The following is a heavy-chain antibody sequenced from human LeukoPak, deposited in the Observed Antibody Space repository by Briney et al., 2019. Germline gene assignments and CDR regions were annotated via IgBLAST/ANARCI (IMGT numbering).Heavy chain of an antibody. J-gene: IGHJ4*02. CDR2: ISSGGSSI. Sequence: PGGSLTLSCAASGFTFNTYEMNWVRQAPGKELEWVSYISSGGSSIYYADSVKGRFTISRDNAKNSLYLQMNSLRAEDTAVYYCAKKSPRSMVRNPDFDYWGQGTLVTVSS. CDR3: AKKSPRSMVRNPDFDY. D-gene: IGHD3-10*01. CDR1: GFTFNTYE. V-gene: IGHV3-48*03.